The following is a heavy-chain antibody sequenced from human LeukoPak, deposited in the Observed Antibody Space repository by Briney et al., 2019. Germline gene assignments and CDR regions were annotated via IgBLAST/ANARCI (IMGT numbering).Heavy chain of an antibody. CDR2: IYYSGST. CDR1: GGSISSYY. V-gene: IGHV4-59*01. Sequence: PSETLSLTCTVSGGSISSYYWSWIRQPPGKGLEWIGYIYYSGSTNYNPSLKSRVTISVDTSKNQFSLKLSSVTAADTAVYYCARGILEWLLYEPYFDYWGQGTLVTVSS. J-gene: IGHJ4*02. CDR3: ARGILEWLLYEPYFDY. D-gene: IGHD3-3*01.